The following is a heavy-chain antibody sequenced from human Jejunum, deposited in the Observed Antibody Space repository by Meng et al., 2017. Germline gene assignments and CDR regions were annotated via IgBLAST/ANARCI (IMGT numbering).Heavy chain of an antibody. Sequence: ASVKVSCKASGYTFTSYYIHWVRQAPGRGLEWMGMINPSDSRTIYAQKLQGRVTMTRDTSTTTVYMELSSLRSEDTAVFYCGRGLNGDYVHWGQGTLVTVSS. CDR3: GRGLNGDYVH. CDR2: INPSDSRT. J-gene: IGHJ4*02. CDR1: GYTFTSYY. D-gene: IGHD4-17*01. V-gene: IGHV1-46*04.